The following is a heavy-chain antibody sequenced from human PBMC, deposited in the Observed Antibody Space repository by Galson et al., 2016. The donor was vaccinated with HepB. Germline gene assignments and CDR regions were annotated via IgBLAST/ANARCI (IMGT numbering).Heavy chain of an antibody. CDR1: GYIFTHYV. D-gene: IGHD2-8*01. CDR2: IFPGNGNT. Sequence: SVKVSCKASGYIFTHYVIHWVRQAPGQRPECMGWIFPGNGNTEYSPKFQGRVTITRDTSASAASMELRSLRSEDTAAYYCARAYCLNGVCHSGYYFEYWGQGTLVTVSS. J-gene: IGHJ4*02. V-gene: IGHV1-3*01. CDR3: ARAYCLNGVCHSGYYFEY.